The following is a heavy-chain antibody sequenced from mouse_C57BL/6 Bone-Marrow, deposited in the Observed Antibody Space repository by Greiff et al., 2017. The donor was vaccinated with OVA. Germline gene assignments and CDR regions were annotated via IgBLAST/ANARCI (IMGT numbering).Heavy chain of an antibody. CDR3: ARHGSSHQAWFAY. Sequence: EVQLVESGGDLVKPGGSLKLSCAASGFTFSSYGMSWVRQTPDKRLEWVATISSGGSYTYYPDSVKGRFTISRDNAKNTLYLQMSSLKSEDTAMYYCARHGSSHQAWFAYWGQGTLVTVSA. V-gene: IGHV5-6*01. D-gene: IGHD1-1*01. J-gene: IGHJ3*01. CDR2: ISSGGSYT. CDR1: GFTFSSYG.